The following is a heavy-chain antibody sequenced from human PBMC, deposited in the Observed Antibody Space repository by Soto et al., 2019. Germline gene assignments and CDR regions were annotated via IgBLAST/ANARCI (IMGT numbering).Heavy chain of an antibody. V-gene: IGHV1-2*02. J-gene: IGHJ6*02. CDR2: INPNSGGT. Sequence: RASVKVSCKASGYTFTGYYMHWVRQAPGQGLEWMGWINPNSGGTNYAQKFQGRVTMTRDTSISTAYMELSRLRSDDTAVYYCASPYYYDSSGPDGMDVWGQGTTVTV. CDR3: ASPYYYDSSGPDGMDV. D-gene: IGHD3-22*01. CDR1: GYTFTGYY.